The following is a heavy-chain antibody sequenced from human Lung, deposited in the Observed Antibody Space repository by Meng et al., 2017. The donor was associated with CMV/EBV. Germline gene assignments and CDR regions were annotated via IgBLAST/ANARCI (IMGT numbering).Heavy chain of an antibody. J-gene: IGHJ2*01. D-gene: IGHD3/OR15-3a*01. Sequence: KASGDTCSNYAIRWVRQAPGQGLEWMGGIIPIFGTTNSAQKFQGRVTITTDESRSTAYMELSSLTSEDTAVYYCATHDFLRGHWYFDLWGRGTLVTVSS. CDR1: GDTCSNYA. CDR3: ATHDFLRGHWYFDL. V-gene: IGHV1-69*05. CDR2: IIPIFGTT.